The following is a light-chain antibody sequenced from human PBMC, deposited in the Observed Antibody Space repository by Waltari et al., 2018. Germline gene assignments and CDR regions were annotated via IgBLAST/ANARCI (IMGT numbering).Light chain of an antibody. Sequence: QSALTQPASVSGSPGQSITISCSGTSRYVGFYNYVSWYQQHPGKAPKLMVYDVSQRPSGVSDRFSGSKSCNTASLTISGLQAEDEADYYCNSYTGSSSWVFGGGTKVTVL. J-gene: IGLJ3*02. V-gene: IGLV2-14*01. CDR3: NSYTGSSSWV. CDR2: DVS. CDR1: SRYVGFYNY.